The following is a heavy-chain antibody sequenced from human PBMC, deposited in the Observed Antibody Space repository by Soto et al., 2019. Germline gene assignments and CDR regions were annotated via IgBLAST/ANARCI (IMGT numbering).Heavy chain of an antibody. D-gene: IGHD4-17*01. CDR1: GGSITSGGYY. Sequence: QVQLQESGPGLVKPSQTLSLTCTVSGGSITSGGYYWNWIRQHPGKGLEWIGYIYYTGSTYYNPSLKGRVAISVDTSKNRFSLRLSSVTAADTAVYFCARGTTPPRYYGMDVWGQGTTVTVSS. CDR2: IYYTGST. V-gene: IGHV4-31*03. CDR3: ARGTTPPRYYGMDV. J-gene: IGHJ6*02.